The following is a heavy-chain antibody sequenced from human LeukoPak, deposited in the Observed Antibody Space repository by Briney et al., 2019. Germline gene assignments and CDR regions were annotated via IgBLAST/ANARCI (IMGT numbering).Heavy chain of an antibody. CDR1: GGSISSYY. D-gene: IGHD3-22*01. Sequence: PSETLSLTCTVSGGSISSYYWSWIRQPPGKGLEWIGYIYYSGSTNYNPSLKSRVTISVDTSKNQFSLKLSSVTAADTAVYYCARDYYDSSGYLDAFDIWGQGTMVTVSS. J-gene: IGHJ3*02. V-gene: IGHV4-59*12. CDR3: ARDYYDSSGYLDAFDI. CDR2: IYYSGST.